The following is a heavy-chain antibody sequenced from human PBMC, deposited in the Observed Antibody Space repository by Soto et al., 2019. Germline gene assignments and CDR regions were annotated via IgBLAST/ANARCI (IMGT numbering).Heavy chain of an antibody. V-gene: IGHV4-31*02. CDR1: GGSGSSGGYY. D-gene: IGHD4-17*01. CDR3: ARDAPVYYGDYADGSYYFDY. CDR2: ISHSGST. J-gene: IGHJ4*02. Sequence: SGTLSLTCTVSGGSGSSGGYYWSWVRPHPGKGLEGIGYISHSGSTYYNPSLKSRVTVSVDTSKNQFALKLSSVTAADTAVYYCARDAPVYYGDYADGSYYFDYWGQGTLVTVSS.